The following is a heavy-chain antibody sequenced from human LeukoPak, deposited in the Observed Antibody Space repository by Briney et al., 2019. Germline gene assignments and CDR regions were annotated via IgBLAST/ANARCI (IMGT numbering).Heavy chain of an antibody. V-gene: IGHV3-74*01. J-gene: IGHJ4*02. D-gene: IGHD3-3*01. CDR3: VRDPFGSGFAFDS. CDR1: GFTFTPYW. CDR2: INNDGSST. Sequence: GGSLRLSCAASGFTFTPYWMHWVRQAPGKGLVWVARINNDGSSTNYADSVKGRFTISRDNSEDTLYLQMNSLRAEDTAVYYCVRDPFGSGFAFDSWGQGALVTVSS.